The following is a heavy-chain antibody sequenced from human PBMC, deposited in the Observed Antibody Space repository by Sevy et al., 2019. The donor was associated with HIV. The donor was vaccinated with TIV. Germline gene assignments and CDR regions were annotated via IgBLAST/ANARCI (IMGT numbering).Heavy chain of an antibody. Sequence: GGSLRLSCAASGFTVSSNYMSWVRQAPGKGLEWVSVIYSVGSTYYADSVKGRFTISRDNSKNTLYLQMNSLRAEDTAVYYCARDSSGRNSYFDYWGQGTLVTVSS. D-gene: IGHD6-19*01. V-gene: IGHV3-53*01. J-gene: IGHJ4*02. CDR3: ARDSSGRNSYFDY. CDR2: IYSVGST. CDR1: GFTVSSNY.